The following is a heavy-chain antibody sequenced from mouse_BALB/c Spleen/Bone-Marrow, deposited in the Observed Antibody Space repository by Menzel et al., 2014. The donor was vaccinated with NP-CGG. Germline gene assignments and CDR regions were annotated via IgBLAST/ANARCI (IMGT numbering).Heavy chain of an antibody. V-gene: IGHV5-9-2*01. Sequence: EVQGVESGGGLVKSGGSLKLSCAASGFSFSNYGMSWVRQTPEKRLEWVATISGDGRYTFYSDSVRGRFTISRDNAKYNLYLQLSSLRPADTALYYCARHAYYDQTEVSFVYWGQGTLVTVSA. CDR2: ISGDGRYT. D-gene: IGHD2-4*01. CDR3: ARHAYYDQTEVSFVY. CDR1: GFSFSNYG. J-gene: IGHJ3*01.